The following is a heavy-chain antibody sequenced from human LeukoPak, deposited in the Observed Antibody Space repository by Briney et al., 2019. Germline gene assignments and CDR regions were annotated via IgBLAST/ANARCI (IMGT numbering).Heavy chain of an antibody. CDR1: GYTFTGYY. CDR2: INPNSGGT. D-gene: IGHD4-17*01. V-gene: IGHV1-2*02. CDR3: ARVRATVHSDDAFDI. J-gene: IGHJ3*02. Sequence: VASVKVSCKASGYTFTGYYMHWVRQAPGQGLEWMGWINPNSGGTNYAQKFQGRVTMTRDTSISTAYMELSRLRSDDTAVYYCARVRATVHSDDAFDIWGQGTMVTVSS.